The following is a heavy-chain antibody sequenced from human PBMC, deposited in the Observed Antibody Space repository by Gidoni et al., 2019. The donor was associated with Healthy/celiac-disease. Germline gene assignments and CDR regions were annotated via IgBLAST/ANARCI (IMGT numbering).Heavy chain of an antibody. D-gene: IGHD6-19*01. CDR2: INHSGST. J-gene: IGHJ4*02. CDR3: ARGRAAVAAAFDY. CDR1: GGSISGYY. Sequence: VQLQQWGAGLLKRWETRYRTCAVDGGSISGYYWSWIRQPPGKGLEWIVEINHSGSTNYNPSLKSRVTISVDTSNNQFSLKLSSVTAADTAVYYCARGRAAVAAAFDYWGQGTLVTVSS. V-gene: IGHV4-34*01.